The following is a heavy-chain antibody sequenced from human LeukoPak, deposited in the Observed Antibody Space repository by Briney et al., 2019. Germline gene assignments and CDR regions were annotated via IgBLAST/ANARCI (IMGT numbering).Heavy chain of an antibody. CDR1: GFTFSSYW. D-gene: IGHD6-19*01. CDR3: ARGGARLVRGLDY. V-gene: IGHV3-74*01. Sequence: GGSLRLSCAASGFTFSSYWMHWVRQAPGKGLVWVSRINSDGSSTSYADSVKGRFTISRDNAENTLYLQMNSLRAEDTAVYYCARGGARLVRGLDYWGQGTLVTVSS. J-gene: IGHJ4*02. CDR2: INSDGSST.